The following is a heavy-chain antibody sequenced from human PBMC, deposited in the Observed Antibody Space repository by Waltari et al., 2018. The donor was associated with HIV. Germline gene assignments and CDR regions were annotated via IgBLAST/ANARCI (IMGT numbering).Heavy chain of an antibody. J-gene: IGHJ3*01. CDR3: ARGGGNYARNALDV. CDR2: IVEYTGNA. D-gene: IGHD1-7*01. Sequence: QVQLVQSGGEVKKFGASVKVSCKASGYSFSQYGFTWVRQAPGQGLEGMAWIVEYTGNAKYAPKVQGRVTLITDPPTATVYMELRCRGPDDTAVYYCARGGGNYARNALDVWGQGTMVTVSP. CDR1: GYSFSQYG. V-gene: IGHV1-18*01.